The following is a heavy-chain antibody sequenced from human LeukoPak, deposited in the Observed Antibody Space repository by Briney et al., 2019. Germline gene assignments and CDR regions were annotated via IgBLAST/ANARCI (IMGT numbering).Heavy chain of an antibody. Sequence: PGGSLRLSCAASGFTFDDYAMHWVRQAPGKGLEWVSGISWNSGSIGYADSVKGRFTISRDNAKNSLYLQLRAEDTALYYCDYDSRGCVDYWGQGTLVTVSS. CDR2: ISWNSGSI. J-gene: IGHJ4*02. CDR1: GFTFDDYA. CDR3: DYDSRGCVDY. D-gene: IGHD2-8*01. V-gene: IGHV3-9*01.